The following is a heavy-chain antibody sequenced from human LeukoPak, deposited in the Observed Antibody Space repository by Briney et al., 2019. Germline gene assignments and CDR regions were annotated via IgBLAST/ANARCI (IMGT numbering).Heavy chain of an antibody. CDR3: AKGGTRGSWYHFDS. D-gene: IGHD6-13*01. CDR1: GFTFSSFA. J-gene: IGHJ4*02. Sequence: GGSLRLSCAASGFTFSSFAMSWVRQAPGKGLEWVSAISAYDGSAYYGDPVRGRFTISRDNSKSTLFLQMNSLRVEDTAVYYCAKGGTRGSWYHFDSWAREPWSPSPQ. V-gene: IGHV3-23*01. CDR2: ISAYDGSA.